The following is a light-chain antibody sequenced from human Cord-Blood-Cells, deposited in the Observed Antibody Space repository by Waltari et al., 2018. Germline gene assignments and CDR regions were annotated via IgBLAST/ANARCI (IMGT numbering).Light chain of an antibody. CDR1: RRDVGGYDY. V-gene: IGLV2-14*01. J-gene: IGLJ3*02. Sequence: QSALTQPASVSGSPGQSITISCTGTRRDVGGYDYVPWYQQPPGKAPKLMIYDVSNRPSGVSNRFSGSKSGNTASLTISGLQAEDEADYYCSSYTSSSTLVFGGGTKLTVL. CDR2: DVS. CDR3: SSYTSSSTLV.